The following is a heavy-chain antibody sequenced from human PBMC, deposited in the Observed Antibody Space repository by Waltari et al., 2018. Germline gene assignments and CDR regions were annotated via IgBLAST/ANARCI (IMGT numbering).Heavy chain of an antibody. Sequence: QLQLQESGPGLVKPSETLSLTCTVSGGSISSSSYYWGWIRQPPGKGLEWIGSIYYSGSTYYNPSIKSRVTISVDTSKNQFSLKLSSVTAADTAVYYCARLQDYDSSGYRGPIWGQGTMVTVSS. J-gene: IGHJ3*02. CDR2: IYYSGST. CDR3: ARLQDYDSSGYRGPI. V-gene: IGHV4-39*01. D-gene: IGHD3-22*01. CDR1: GGSISSSSYY.